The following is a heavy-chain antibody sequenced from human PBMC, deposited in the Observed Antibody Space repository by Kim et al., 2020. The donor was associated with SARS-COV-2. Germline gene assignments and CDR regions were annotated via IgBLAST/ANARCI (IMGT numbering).Heavy chain of an antibody. J-gene: IGHJ4*02. D-gene: IGHD3-22*01. CDR3: AREGSYYDSSGYYKHDDY. V-gene: IGHV3-11*01. CDR1: GFTFSDYY. CDR2: ISSSGITM. Sequence: GGSLRLSCAASGFTFSDYYMSWIRQAPGKGLEWVSYISSSGITMYYADSVKGRFTISRDNAKNSLYLQINSLRAEDTAVYYCAREGSYYDSSGYYKHDDYWGQGTLVTVSS.